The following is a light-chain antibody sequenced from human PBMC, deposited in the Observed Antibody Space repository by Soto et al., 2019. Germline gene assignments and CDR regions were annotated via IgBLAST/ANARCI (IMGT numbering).Light chain of an antibody. J-gene: IGKJ3*01. CDR3: HQYHDWPPE. CDR2: HAS. V-gene: IGKV3-15*01. Sequence: EIVMTQSPATVSVSLGGSVTRSCRASQSVNGNLAWYQQKPGQAPRLLIFHASTRATGIPARFSGSGSGTEFTLTISGLQSEDFALYYCHQYHDWPPEFGPGTKVQIK. CDR1: QSVNGN.